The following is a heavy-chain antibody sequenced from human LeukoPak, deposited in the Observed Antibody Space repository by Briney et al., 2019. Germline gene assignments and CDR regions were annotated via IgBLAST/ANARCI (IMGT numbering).Heavy chain of an antibody. Sequence: SETLSLTCAVSGGSISSTTSYWGWIRQPPGKGLEWLGRIYYSGSTFYNPSLKSRVTISVDTSNNQFSLRLSSVTAADTAVHYCARHGSTDYFDYWGQGTLVTVSS. D-gene: IGHD2-2*03. CDR2: IYYSGST. J-gene: IGHJ4*02. CDR3: ARHGSTDYFDY. CDR1: GGSISSTTSY. V-gene: IGHV4-39*01.